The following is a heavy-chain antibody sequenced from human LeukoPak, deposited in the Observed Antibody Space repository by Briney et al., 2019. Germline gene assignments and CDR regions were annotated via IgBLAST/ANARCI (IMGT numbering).Heavy chain of an antibody. CDR3: ARGVSTGYCSSTSCFSFDY. Sequence: GASVKVSCKASGGTFSSYAISWVRQAPGQGLEWMGGIIPIFGTANYAQTFQGRVTITADESTSTAYMDLSSLRSEDTAVYYCARGVSTGYCSSTSCFSFDYWGQGTLVTVSS. J-gene: IGHJ4*02. CDR1: GGTFSSYA. D-gene: IGHD2-2*01. CDR2: IIPIFGTA. V-gene: IGHV1-69*13.